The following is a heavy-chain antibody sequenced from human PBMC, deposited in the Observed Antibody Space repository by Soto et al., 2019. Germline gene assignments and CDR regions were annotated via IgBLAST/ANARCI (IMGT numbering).Heavy chain of an antibody. D-gene: IGHD6-19*01. CDR1: GFTFSSYA. J-gene: IGHJ5*02. CDR3: AKDLAYSSGWYYRWFDP. CDR2: ISGSGGST. Sequence: WGSLSLSCAASGFTFSSYAMSWVRQAPGKGLEWVLAISGSGGSTYYADSVKGRFTISRDNSKNTLYQQMNSLRAEDTAVYYCAKDLAYSSGWYYRWFDPWGQGTLVTVS. V-gene: IGHV3-23*01.